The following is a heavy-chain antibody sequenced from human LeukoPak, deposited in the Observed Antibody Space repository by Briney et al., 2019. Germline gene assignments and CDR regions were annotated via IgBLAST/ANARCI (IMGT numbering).Heavy chain of an antibody. CDR1: GYSISSGYY. CDR3: ARLGSIAVAGTFRYFDL. J-gene: IGHJ2*01. D-gene: IGHD6-19*01. CDR2: IYHSGST. V-gene: IGHV4-38-2*02. Sequence: SETLSLTCTVSGYSISSGYYWGWIRQPPGKGLEWIGSIYHSGSTYYNPSLKSRVTISVDTSKNQFSLKLSSVTAADTAVYYCARLGSIAVAGTFRYFDLWGRGTLATVSS.